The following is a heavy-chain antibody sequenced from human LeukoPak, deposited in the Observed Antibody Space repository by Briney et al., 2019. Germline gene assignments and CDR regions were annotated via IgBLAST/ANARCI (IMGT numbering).Heavy chain of an antibody. CDR2: IIPIFGTA. V-gene: IGHV1-69*13. CDR1: GGTFSSYA. CDR3: ARDGSYYYGSGAPLYAFDI. Sequence: SVKVSCKASGGTFSSYAISWVRQAPGQGLEWMGGIIPIFGTANYAQKFQGRVTITADESTSTAYMELSSLRSEDTAVYYCARDGSYYYGSGAPLYAFDIWGQGTMVTVSS. D-gene: IGHD3-10*01. J-gene: IGHJ3*02.